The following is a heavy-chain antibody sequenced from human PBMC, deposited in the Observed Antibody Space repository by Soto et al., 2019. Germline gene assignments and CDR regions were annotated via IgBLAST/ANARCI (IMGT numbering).Heavy chain of an antibody. J-gene: IGHJ5*02. D-gene: IGHD6-25*01. CDR3: ARHHGGSSGGDNWSDP. V-gene: IGHV4-59*01. CDR1: GGSISSYY. CDR2: IYYSGST. Sequence: SETLSLTCTVSGGSISSYYWSWIRQPPGKGLEWIGYIYYSGSTNYNPSLKSRVTVSVDTSKTQFSLTLSSVTAADTAVNYCARHHGGSSGGDNWSDPWGQETLVNVSS.